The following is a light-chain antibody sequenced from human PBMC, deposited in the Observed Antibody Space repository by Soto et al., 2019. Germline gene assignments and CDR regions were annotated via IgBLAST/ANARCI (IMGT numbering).Light chain of an antibody. J-gene: IGLJ2*01. CDR2: GNS. V-gene: IGLV1-40*01. CDR3: QSYDTSLSDVV. Sequence: QSVLTQRPSVSGAPGQRVTISCTGSSSNIGAGYDVHWYQQLPGAAPKLLFYGNSNRPSGVTDRFSGSKSGTSASLAITGLQAEDEADYYCQSYDTSLSDVVFGVGTKLTVL. CDR1: SSNIGAGYD.